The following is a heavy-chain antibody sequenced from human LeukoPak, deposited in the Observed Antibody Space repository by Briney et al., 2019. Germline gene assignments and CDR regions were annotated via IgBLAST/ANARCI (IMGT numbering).Heavy chain of an antibody. V-gene: IGHV1-8*02. D-gene: IGHD7-27*01. CDR1: GYTFTCYY. J-gene: IGHJ4*02. CDR2: MSPNSGDT. CDR3: ARGPPNWGYDY. Sequence: ASVKVSCKASGYTFTCYYMHWVRQATGQRPEWMGWMSPNSGDTGYAQKFQDRVTMTRNTSISTAYMELSSLRSDDTAVYYCARGPPNWGYDYWGPGTLVTASS.